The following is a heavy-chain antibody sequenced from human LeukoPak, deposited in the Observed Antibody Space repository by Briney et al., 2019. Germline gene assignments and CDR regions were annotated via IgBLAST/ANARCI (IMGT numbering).Heavy chain of an antibody. Sequence: GGSLRLSCAAPGFTFSSYGMHWVRQAPGKGLEWVAVISYDGSNKYYADSVKGRFTISRDNSKNTLYLQMNSLRAEDTAVYYCAKDKGGPRGSSWLFDYWGQGTLVTVSS. CDR2: ISYDGSNK. D-gene: IGHD6-13*01. J-gene: IGHJ4*02. CDR3: AKDKGGPRGSSWLFDY. CDR1: GFTFSSYG. V-gene: IGHV3-30*18.